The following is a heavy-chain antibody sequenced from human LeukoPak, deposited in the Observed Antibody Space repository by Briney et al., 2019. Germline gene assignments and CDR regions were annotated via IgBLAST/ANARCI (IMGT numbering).Heavy chain of an antibody. CDR1: GFTFSDYY. D-gene: IGHD4-17*01. CDR3: AREMTTVTTWDYYYGMDV. CDR2: ISSSGSTI. V-gene: IGHV3-11*01. J-gene: IGHJ6*02. Sequence: TGGSLRLSCAASGFTFSDYYMSWIRQAPGKGLEWVSYISSSGSTIYYADSVKGRFTISRDNAKNSLYLQMNSLRAEDTAVYYCAREMTTVTTWDYYYGMDVWGQGTTVTVSS.